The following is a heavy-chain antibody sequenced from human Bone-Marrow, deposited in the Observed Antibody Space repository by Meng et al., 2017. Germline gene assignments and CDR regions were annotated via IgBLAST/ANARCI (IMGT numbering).Heavy chain of an antibody. Sequence: QGQWGQAGAEVKKPGAYVKVSCKASGYTFPDYWRHWVRRAPGQGLEWMGRIDPNNDHTQYAQNFQGRVTMTSDTSISTVYMELNGLRSDDTAVYYCARDEDISAAGKLFGDYWGQGTLVTVSS. CDR2: IDPNNDHT. J-gene: IGHJ4*02. V-gene: IGHV1-2*06. CDR1: GYTFPDYW. D-gene: IGHD6-13*01. CDR3: ARDEDISAAGKLFGDY.